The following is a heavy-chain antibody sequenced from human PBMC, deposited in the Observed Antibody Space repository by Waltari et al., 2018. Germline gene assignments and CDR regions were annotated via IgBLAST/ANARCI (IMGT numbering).Heavy chain of an antibody. Sequence: QVQLQESGPGLVKPSETLSLTCTVSGGSISSHYWSWIRRPPGKGLEWIGYIYYSGSTNYNPSLKSRVTISVDTSKNQFSLKLSSVTAADTAVYYCAREYYYDSSGHDAFDIWGQGTMVTVSS. CDR2: IYYSGST. V-gene: IGHV4-59*11. CDR3: AREYYYDSSGHDAFDI. J-gene: IGHJ3*02. D-gene: IGHD3-22*01. CDR1: GGSISSHY.